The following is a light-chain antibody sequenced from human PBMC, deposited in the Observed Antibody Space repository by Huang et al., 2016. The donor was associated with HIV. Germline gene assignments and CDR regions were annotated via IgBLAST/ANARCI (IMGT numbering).Light chain of an antibody. V-gene: IGKV4-1*01. Sequence: DIVMTKSPDSLAVSLGERATINCKSSQTILHDSDSRNYLAWYQQKPGQPPKLLIHWASIRKSGVPDLCIGSGSGTDFTLTISSLQAEDVAVYYCQQYYSSPFTFGPGTNVDI. J-gene: IGKJ3*01. CDR1: QTILHDSDSRNY. CDR2: WAS. CDR3: QQYYSSPFT.